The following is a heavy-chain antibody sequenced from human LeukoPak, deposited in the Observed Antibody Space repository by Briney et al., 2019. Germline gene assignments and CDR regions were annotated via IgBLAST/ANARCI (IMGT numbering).Heavy chain of an antibody. Sequence: ASVKVSCKVSGYTLTELSMHWVRQAPGKGLEWMGGFDPEDGETIYAQKFQGRVTMTEDTSTDTAYMELSSLRSEDTAVYYCATGWGIAVAGTSPYDYWGQGTLVTVSS. CDR1: GYTLTELS. V-gene: IGHV1-24*01. CDR3: ATGWGIAVAGTSPYDY. J-gene: IGHJ4*02. D-gene: IGHD6-19*01. CDR2: FDPEDGET.